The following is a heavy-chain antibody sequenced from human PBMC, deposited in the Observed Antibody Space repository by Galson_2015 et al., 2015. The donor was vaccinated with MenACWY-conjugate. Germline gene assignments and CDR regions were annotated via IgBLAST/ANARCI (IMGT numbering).Heavy chain of an antibody. Sequence: SLRLSCAASGFTFSSYAMSWVRQAPGKGLEWVSTISGSGGSTYYADSVKGRFTISRDNSKNTLYLQMNSLRAEDTAVYYCAKDGRVGTSWSNNHGMDVWGQGTPVTVSS. CDR2: ISGSGGST. D-gene: IGHD2-2*01. CDR3: AKDGRVGTSWSNNHGMDV. V-gene: IGHV3-23*01. CDR1: GFTFSSYA. J-gene: IGHJ6*02.